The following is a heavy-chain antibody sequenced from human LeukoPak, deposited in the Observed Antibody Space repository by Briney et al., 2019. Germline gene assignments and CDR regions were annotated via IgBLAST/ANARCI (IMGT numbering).Heavy chain of an antibody. CDR3: ARVPVRYFDWFPFDY. J-gene: IGHJ4*02. Sequence: GGSLRLSCAASGFTFSSYAMSWVRQAPGKGLEWVSSISSSSSYIYYADSVKGRFTISRDNAKNSLYLQMNSLRAEDTAVYYCARVPVRYFDWFPFDYWGQGTLVTVSS. CDR1: GFTFSSYA. V-gene: IGHV3-21*01. CDR2: ISSSSSYI. D-gene: IGHD3-9*01.